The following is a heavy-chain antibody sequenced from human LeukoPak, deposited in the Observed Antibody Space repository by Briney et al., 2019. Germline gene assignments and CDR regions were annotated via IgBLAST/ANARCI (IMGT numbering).Heavy chain of an antibody. CDR3: ARGYYDFWSGYYNPRAFDI. CDR2: INHSGST. Sequence: SETLSLTCAVYGGSFSGYYWSWIRQPPRKGLEWVGEINHSGSTNYNPSLKSRVTISVDTSKNQFSLTLCSVTAADTAVYYCARGYYDFWSGYYNPRAFDIWGQGTMVTVSS. V-gene: IGHV4-34*01. D-gene: IGHD3-3*01. CDR1: GGSFSGYY. J-gene: IGHJ3*02.